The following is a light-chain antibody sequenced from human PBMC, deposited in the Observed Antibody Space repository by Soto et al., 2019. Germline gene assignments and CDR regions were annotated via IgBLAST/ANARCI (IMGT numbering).Light chain of an antibody. CDR1: SGHSSYA. CDR3: QTWGTGIRV. V-gene: IGLV4-69*01. CDR2: LNSDGSH. Sequence: QLVLTQSPSASASLGASVKLTCTLSSGHSSYAIAWHQQQPEKGPRYLMKLNSDGSHSKGDGIPDRFSGSSSGAERDLTSSCLQSEDEAGYYCQTWGTGIRVFGGGTKLTVL. J-gene: IGLJ2*01.